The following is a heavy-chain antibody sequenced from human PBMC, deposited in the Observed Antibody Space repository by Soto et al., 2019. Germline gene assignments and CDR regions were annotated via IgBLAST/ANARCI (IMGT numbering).Heavy chain of an antibody. CDR3: AESPSSITGRFFDS. Sequence: GGSLRLSCAASGFTFSSFTMTWVRQAPGKGLEWVSTIIGSGRSTYYADSVKGRFTISRDNSKNTLYLQMHSLRDEDTAVYYCAESPSSITGRFFDSWGQGTLVTVSS. J-gene: IGHJ4*02. CDR2: IIGSGRST. D-gene: IGHD6-6*01. CDR1: GFTFSSFT. V-gene: IGHV3-23*01.